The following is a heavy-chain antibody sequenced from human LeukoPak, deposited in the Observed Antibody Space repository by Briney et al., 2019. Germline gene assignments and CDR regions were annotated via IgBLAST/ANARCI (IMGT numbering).Heavy chain of an antibody. CDR2: IYYSGST. V-gene: IGHV4-31*03. CDR3: ARGHKVVVPADAFDI. Sequence: SETLSLTCTVSVGSISSGCYYWSWIRQHPGKGLEWIGYIYYSGSTYYNPSLKSRVTISVDTSKNQFSLKLSSVTAADTAVYYCARGHKVVVPADAFDIWGQGTMVTVSS. J-gene: IGHJ3*02. D-gene: IGHD2-2*01. CDR1: VGSISSGCYY.